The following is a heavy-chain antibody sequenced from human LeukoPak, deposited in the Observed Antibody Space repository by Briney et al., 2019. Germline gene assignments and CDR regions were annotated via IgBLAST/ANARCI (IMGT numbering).Heavy chain of an antibody. V-gene: IGHV3-23*01. Sequence: GGSLRRSCAASGFIFNNYGLIWVRQAPGKGLEWVSAISNDGGGTNYADFVKGRFTISRDNSKNTLFLQMNSLRAEDTALYYCAKGSSGYFVDLWGQGTLVTV. CDR2: ISNDGGGT. D-gene: IGHD3-22*01. CDR3: AKGSSGYFVDL. CDR1: GFIFNNYG. J-gene: IGHJ5*02.